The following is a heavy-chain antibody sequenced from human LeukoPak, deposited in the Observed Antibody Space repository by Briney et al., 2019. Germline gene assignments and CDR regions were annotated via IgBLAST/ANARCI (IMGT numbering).Heavy chain of an antibody. Sequence: SETLSLTCTVSGGSIRSGDYYWSWIRQPPGKGLEWIGYIYHSGSTYYNPSLKSRVTISVDTSKNQFSLKLSSVTAADTAVYYCARDGMEGATHAFDIWGQGTMVTVSS. D-gene: IGHD1-26*01. V-gene: IGHV4-30-2*01. CDR2: IYHSGST. CDR1: GGSIRSGDYY. CDR3: ARDGMEGATHAFDI. J-gene: IGHJ3*02.